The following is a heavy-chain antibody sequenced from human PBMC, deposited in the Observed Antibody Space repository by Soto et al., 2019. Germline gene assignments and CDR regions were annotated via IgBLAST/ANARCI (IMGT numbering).Heavy chain of an antibody. CDR1: GFTFSSYG. Sequence: QVQLVESGGGVVQPGRSLRLSCAASGFTFSSYGMHWVRQAPGKGLEWVALISYDGDYRYYADSVKGRFTISRDNTKNTGFLQMKGLRTEDTALYYCAKKSPYFYAVDVWGLGTPVTVSS. CDR2: ISYDGDYR. CDR3: AKKSPYFYAVDV. V-gene: IGHV3-30*18. J-gene: IGHJ6*02.